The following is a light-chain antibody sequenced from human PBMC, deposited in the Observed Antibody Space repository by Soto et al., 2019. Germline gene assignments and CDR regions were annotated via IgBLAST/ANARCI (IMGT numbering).Light chain of an antibody. CDR1: QSVSSSY. CDR3: QQYGSLTWT. Sequence: EIVLTQYPGTLSLSPGERATLSCRASQSVSSSYLAWYQQKPGQAPRLLIYGASSRATGIPDRFSGSGSGTDFTLTISRLEPEDFAVYYCQQYGSLTWTFGQGTKVEIK. V-gene: IGKV3-20*01. J-gene: IGKJ1*01. CDR2: GAS.